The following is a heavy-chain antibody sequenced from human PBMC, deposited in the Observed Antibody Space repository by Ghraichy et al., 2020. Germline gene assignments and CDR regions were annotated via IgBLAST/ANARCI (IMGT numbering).Heavy chain of an antibody. V-gene: IGHV4-39*01. D-gene: IGHD3-22*01. CDR3: ARQERVVAYYYDSSGYYSDY. J-gene: IGHJ4*02. CDR2: IYYSGST. CDR1: GGSISSSSYY. Sequence: SETLSLTCTVSGGSISSSSYYWGWIRQPPGKGLEWIGSIYYSGSTYYNPSLKSRVTISVDTSKNQFSLKLSSVTAADTAVYYCARQERVVAYYYDSSGYYSDYWGQGTLVTVSS.